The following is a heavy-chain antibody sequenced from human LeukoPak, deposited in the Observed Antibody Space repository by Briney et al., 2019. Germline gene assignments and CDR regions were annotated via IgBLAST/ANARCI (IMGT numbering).Heavy chain of an antibody. V-gene: IGHV3-48*02. D-gene: IGHD3-9*01. CDR1: EFSFSRYS. J-gene: IGHJ4*02. CDR3: ARARLTKLDY. Sequence: GGSLRLSCVASEFSFSRYSMSWVRQAPGKGLEWVSYIGSSSSTIYYADSVRGRFTISRDNAKNSLYLQMNSLRDEDTAVYYCARARLTKLDYWGQGTLVTVSS. CDR2: IGSSSSTI.